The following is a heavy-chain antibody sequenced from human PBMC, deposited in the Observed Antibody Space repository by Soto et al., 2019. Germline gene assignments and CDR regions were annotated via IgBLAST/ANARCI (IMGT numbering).Heavy chain of an antibody. CDR3: VREVSGWSYHGCFDF. Sequence: PGGSLRLSCAASGFTFSNSAMNWVRQAPGKGLEWVSLISNNGGSASHADSVQGRFTISRDNSINTLYLQMNSLRAEDTAIYYCVREVSGWSYHGCFDFWGRGTTVTVSS. V-gene: IGHV3-23*01. CDR2: ISNNGGSA. J-gene: IGHJ3*01. CDR1: GFTFSNSA. D-gene: IGHD6-19*01.